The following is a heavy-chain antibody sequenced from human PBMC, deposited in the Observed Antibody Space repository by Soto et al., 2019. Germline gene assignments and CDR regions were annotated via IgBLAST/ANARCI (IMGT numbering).Heavy chain of an antibody. Sequence: QVQLVESGGGAVQPGRSLRLSCAASGFTLSDYGMHWVRQAPDKGLEWVAVIWSDGNRKYYADSVKGRFTISRDNPDNTLFLEMNSLTADDTAVYYCVRGGKTAGGLAVCGQGTMVTVSS. CDR1: GFTLSDYG. CDR2: IWSDGNRK. V-gene: IGHV3-33*01. J-gene: IGHJ3*01. D-gene: IGHD5-12*01. CDR3: VRGGKTAGGLAV.